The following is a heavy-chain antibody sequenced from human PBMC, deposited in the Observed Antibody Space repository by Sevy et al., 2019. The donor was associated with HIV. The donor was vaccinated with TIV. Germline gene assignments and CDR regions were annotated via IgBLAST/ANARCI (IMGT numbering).Heavy chain of an antibody. V-gene: IGHV1-2*02. CDR3: ASDRAFSYYQNDAFDL. CDR1: GYRFTDHY. CDR2: VNRNGDGT. Sequence: ASVKVSCRTSGYRFTDHYIHWVRQAPGQGLEWMGWVNRNGDGTHATQNFQGRVTLIKDTSIRTAYLELKRLTSDDTAISVCASDRAFSYYQNDAFDLWGQGTLVTVSS. J-gene: IGHJ3*01. D-gene: IGHD3-10*01.